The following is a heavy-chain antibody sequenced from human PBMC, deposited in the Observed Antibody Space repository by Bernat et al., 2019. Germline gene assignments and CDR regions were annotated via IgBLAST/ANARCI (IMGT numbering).Heavy chain of an antibody. CDR1: GGSIRNFY. J-gene: IGHJ6*02. CDR3: ARLEKRLRSSQSYFYYYHGMDV. Sequence: QVQLQESGPGLIKPSETLSLTCTVSGGSIRNFYWNWIRQAPGRGLEWIGNIYYSGTTTYNASLKSRVTISIDTSKNQFSLTLRSVTAADTAVCYCARLEKRLRSSQSYFYYYHGMDVWGHGTTVIVSS. CDR2: IYYSGTT. V-gene: IGHV4-59*08.